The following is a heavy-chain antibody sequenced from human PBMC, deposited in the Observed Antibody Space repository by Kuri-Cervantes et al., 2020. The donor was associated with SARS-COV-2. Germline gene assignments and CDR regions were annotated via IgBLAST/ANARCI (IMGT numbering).Heavy chain of an antibody. Sequence: GGSLRLSCAASGFIFSDYFLHWVRQAPGKGLEWVAVISYDASNKYYADSVKGRFTISRDSSKNTLFLQMNSLRAEDTAVYYCARGKQDFDYWGQGTLVTVSS. CDR3: ARGKQDFDY. J-gene: IGHJ4*02. V-gene: IGHV3-30-3*01. CDR1: GFIFSDYF. CDR2: ISYDASNK.